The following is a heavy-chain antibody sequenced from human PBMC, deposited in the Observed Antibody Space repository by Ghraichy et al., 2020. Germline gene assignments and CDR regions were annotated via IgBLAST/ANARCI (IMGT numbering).Heavy chain of an antibody. V-gene: IGHV1-18*01. CDR3: ARDPRISRFHTMVRGVIITSWFDP. D-gene: IGHD3-10*01. J-gene: IGHJ5*02. Sequence: ASVKVSCKASGYTFTSYGISWVRQAPGQGLEWMGWISAYNGNTNYAQKLQGRVTMTTDTSTSTAYMELRSLRSDDTAVYYCARDPRISRFHTMVRGVIITSWFDPWGQGTLVTVSS. CDR2: ISAYNGNT. CDR1: GYTFTSYG.